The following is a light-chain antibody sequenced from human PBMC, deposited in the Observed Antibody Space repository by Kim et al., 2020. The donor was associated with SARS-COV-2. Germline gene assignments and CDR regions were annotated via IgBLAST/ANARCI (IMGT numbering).Light chain of an antibody. CDR3: QQSYSTPRT. CDR2: AAS. V-gene: IGKV1-39*01. CDR1: RSISNY. Sequence: DIQMTQSPSSLSTSVGDRVTITCRASRSISNYLNWYQKKPGRAPNLLISAASTLQTGVPSRFSGSGSGTEFTLTISSLQPEDFATYYCQQSYSTPRTFGQGTKVDIK. J-gene: IGKJ2*01.